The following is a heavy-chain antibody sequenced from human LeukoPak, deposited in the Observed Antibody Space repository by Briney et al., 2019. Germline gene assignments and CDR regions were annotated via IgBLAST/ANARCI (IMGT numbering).Heavy chain of an antibody. CDR2: ISYDGSNK. CDR3: ARVPHVLDAFDI. J-gene: IGHJ3*02. Sequence: GGSLRLSCAASGFTFSSYAMHWVRQAPGKGLEWVAVISYDGSNKYYADSVKGRFTTSRDNSKNTLYLQMNSLRAEDTAVYYCARVPHVLDAFDIWGQGTMVTVSS. CDR1: GFTFSSYA. V-gene: IGHV3-30*04. D-gene: IGHD2-15*01.